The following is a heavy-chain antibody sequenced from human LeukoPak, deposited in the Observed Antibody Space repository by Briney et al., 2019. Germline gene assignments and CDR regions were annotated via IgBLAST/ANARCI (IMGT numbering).Heavy chain of an antibody. CDR1: GFTFSDYA. J-gene: IGHJ3*02. Sequence: GRSLRLSCAASGFTFSDYALHWVRQAPGKGLEWLTSISYDANTKYYADSVKGRFTISRDNSKNTLYLQMNSLRAEDTAVYYCAKDYVWGSYRPQAFNIWGQGTMVTVSS. V-gene: IGHV3-30*04. CDR2: ISYDANTK. CDR3: AKDYVWGSYRPQAFNI. D-gene: IGHD3-16*02.